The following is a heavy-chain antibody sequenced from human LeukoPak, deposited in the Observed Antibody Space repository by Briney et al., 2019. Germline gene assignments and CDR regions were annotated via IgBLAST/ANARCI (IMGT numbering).Heavy chain of an antibody. V-gene: IGHV4-34*01. Sequence: SETLSLTCTVSGGSISSYYWSWIRQPAGKGLEWIGEINHSGSTNYNPSLKSRVTISVDTSKNQFSLKLSSVTAADTAVYYCARTYIVVVVAATVTPRPYNWFDPWGQGTLVTVSS. CDR2: INHSGST. D-gene: IGHD2-15*01. CDR3: ARTYIVVVVAATVTPRPYNWFDP. J-gene: IGHJ5*02. CDR1: GGSISSYY.